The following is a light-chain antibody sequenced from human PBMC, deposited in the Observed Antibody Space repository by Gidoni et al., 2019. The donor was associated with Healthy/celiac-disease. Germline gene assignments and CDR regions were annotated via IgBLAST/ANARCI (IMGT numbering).Light chain of an antibody. Sequence: SYELPQPPSVSVSPGQTASITCSGDKLGDKYACWYQQKPGQSPVLVIYQDSKRPSGIPERFSGSNSGNTATLTISGTQAMDEADYYCQAWDSSTLNYVFGTGTKITVL. CDR2: QDS. V-gene: IGLV3-1*01. CDR3: QAWDSSTLNYV. J-gene: IGLJ1*01. CDR1: KLGDKY.